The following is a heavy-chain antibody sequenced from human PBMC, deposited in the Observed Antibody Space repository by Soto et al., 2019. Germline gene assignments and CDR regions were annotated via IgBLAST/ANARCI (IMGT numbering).Heavy chain of an antibody. V-gene: IGHV4-34*01. D-gene: IGHD6-13*01. J-gene: IGHJ4*02. CDR2: INHSGSP. CDR1: GGSFSGYY. CDR3: ARGRAAAGRSDY. Sequence: PSETLSLTCAVYGGSFSGYYWSWIRQPPGKGLEWIGEINHSGSPNYNPSLKSRVTISVDTSRNQFSLKLSSVTAADTAVYYCARGRAAAGRSDYWGQGTLVTVSS.